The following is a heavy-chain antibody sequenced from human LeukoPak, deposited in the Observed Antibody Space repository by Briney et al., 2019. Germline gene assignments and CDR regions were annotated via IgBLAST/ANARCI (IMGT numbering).Heavy chain of an antibody. CDR2: FDVIDSET. CDR3: AAGRPYRPLDY. Sequence: SVKVSCTVSGSSLSESSLYWVRQAPGKGLEWMGGFDVIDSETFYAQKFQGRVTMTEDSSRDTAYMDLRSLTSDDTALYYCAAGRPYRPLDYWGQGTLVTVSS. J-gene: IGHJ4*02. D-gene: IGHD2-2*02. CDR1: GSSLSESS. V-gene: IGHV1-24*01.